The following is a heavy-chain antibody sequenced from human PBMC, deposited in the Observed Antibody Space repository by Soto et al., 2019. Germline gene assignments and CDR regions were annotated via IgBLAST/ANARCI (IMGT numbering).Heavy chain of an antibody. V-gene: IGHV4-39*01. CDR2: IYYSGST. Sequence: SETLSLTCTVSGGSISSSSYYWGWIRQPPGKGLEWIGSIYYSGSTYYNTSLKSRVTISVDTSKNQFSLKLSSVTAADTAVYYCARRGEDYYYGMDVWGQGTTVT. J-gene: IGHJ6*02. CDR3: ARRGEDYYYGMDV. CDR1: GGSISSSSYY.